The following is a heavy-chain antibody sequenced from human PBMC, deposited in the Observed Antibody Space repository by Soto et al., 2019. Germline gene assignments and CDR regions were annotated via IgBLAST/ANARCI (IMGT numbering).Heavy chain of an antibody. J-gene: IGHJ1*01. D-gene: IGHD1-1*01. CDR2: ISWNSGSI. CDR1: GFTFDDYA. V-gene: IGHV3-9*01. CDR3: AKDSSNWNGYFQH. Sequence: EVQLVESGGGLVQPGRSLRLSCAASGFTFDDYAMHWVRQAPGKGLEWVSGISWNSGSIGYADSVKGRFTISRDNAKNSLYLQMNSMRAEDTALYYCAKDSSNWNGYFQHWGQGTLVTVSS.